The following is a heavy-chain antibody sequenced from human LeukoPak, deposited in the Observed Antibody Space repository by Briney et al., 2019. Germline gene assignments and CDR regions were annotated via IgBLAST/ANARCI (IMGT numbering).Heavy chain of an antibody. V-gene: IGHV3-7*01. J-gene: IGHJ6*02. CDR2: IKTDGGET. Sequence: GGSLRLSCAAAGFRFSNYWMTWVRQAPEKGLEWLARIKTDGGETYYTISRDNAKSSLYLQMNSLRVEDTAVYHCVRFGPDHDMGLWGQGTTVTVS. CDR3: VRFGPDHDMGL. CDR1: GFRFSNYW. D-gene: IGHD3-16*01.